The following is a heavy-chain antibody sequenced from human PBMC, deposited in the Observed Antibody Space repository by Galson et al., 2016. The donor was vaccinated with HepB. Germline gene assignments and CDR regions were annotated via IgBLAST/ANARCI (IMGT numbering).Heavy chain of an antibody. CDR3: ARDVDIVVVPAAMLSF. CDR2: INPNSGGT. J-gene: IGHJ4*02. V-gene: IGHV1-2*02. CDR1: GYTLTDHY. D-gene: IGHD2-2*03. Sequence: SVKVSCKASGYTLTDHYIHWVRQAPGQGLEWMGWINPNSGGTNFAQSFQGRVTMTRDTSISTAYMELSRLRSDDTAVYYCARDVDIVVVPAAMLSFWGQGTLVTVSS.